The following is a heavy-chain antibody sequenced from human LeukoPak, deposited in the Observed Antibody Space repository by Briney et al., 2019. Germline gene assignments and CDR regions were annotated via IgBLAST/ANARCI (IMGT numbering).Heavy chain of an antibody. Sequence: GGSLRLSCAASGLAFSYYWMSWVRQAPGKGLEWVANIRQDGSEKHYVDSVKGRFTVSRDNAKNSLYLQMNSLRAEDTAVYYCAVYYSSGPIAYWGQGTLVTVSS. J-gene: IGHJ4*02. D-gene: IGHD3-22*01. CDR2: IRQDGSEK. CDR3: AVYYSSGPIAY. CDR1: GLAFSYYW. V-gene: IGHV3-7*01.